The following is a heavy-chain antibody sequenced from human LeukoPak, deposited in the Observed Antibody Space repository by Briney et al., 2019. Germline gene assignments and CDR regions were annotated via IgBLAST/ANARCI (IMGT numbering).Heavy chain of an antibody. CDR3: ARQTGSGLFILP. D-gene: IGHD3/OR15-3a*01. Sequence: PSETLSLTCTVSGGSISSNYYSWGWIRQPPGKGLEWIGSIYYSGNTYYNASLKSQVSISIDTSKNQFSLRLTSVTAADTAVYYCARQTGSGLFILPGGQGTLVTVSS. V-gene: IGHV4-39*01. CDR2: IYYSGNT. CDR1: GGSISSNYYS. J-gene: IGHJ4*02.